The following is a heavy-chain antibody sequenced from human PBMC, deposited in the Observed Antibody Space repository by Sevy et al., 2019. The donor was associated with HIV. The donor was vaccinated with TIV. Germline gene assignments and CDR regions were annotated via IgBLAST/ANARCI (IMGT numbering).Heavy chain of an antibody. J-gene: IGHJ3*02. CDR1: GFTFSNYA. D-gene: IGHD4-4*01. CDR2: VSGSGGKT. V-gene: IGHV3-23*01. Sequence: GGSLRLSCAASGFTFSNYALSWVRQTPGKGLEWVPAVSGSGGKTYYADSVKGRFTISRDTSNNTLFLHMNSLRAEDTAVYYCATHRRRDGYSYGAFDIWGQGTMVTVSS. CDR3: ATHRRRDGYSYGAFDI.